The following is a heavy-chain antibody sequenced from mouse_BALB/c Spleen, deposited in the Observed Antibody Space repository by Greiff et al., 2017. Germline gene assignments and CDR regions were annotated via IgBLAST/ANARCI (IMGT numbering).Heavy chain of an antibody. CDR3: ARHGSSYDYAMDY. J-gene: IGHJ4*01. D-gene: IGHD1-1*01. V-gene: IGHV5-9-4*01. CDR1: GFTFSSYA. CDR2: ISSGGSYT. Sequence: EVKVVESGGGLVKPGGSLKLSCAASGFTFSSYAMSWVRQSPEKRLEWVAEISSGGSYTYYPDTVTGRFTISRDNAKNTLYLEMSSLRSEDTAMYYCARHGSSYDYAMDYWGQGTSVTVSS.